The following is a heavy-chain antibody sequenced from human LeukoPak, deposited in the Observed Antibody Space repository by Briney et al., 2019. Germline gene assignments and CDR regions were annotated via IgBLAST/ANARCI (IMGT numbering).Heavy chain of an antibody. V-gene: IGHV1-69*05. Sequence: SVKVSCKASGGTFSSYAINWVRQAPGQGLEWMGRIIPIFGTANYAQKFQGRVTITTDESTSTAYMELSSLRSEDTAVYYCARPRKGYDFFLWGQGTLVTVSS. CDR3: ARPRKGYDFFL. CDR2: IIPIFGTA. J-gene: IGHJ4*02. CDR1: GGTFSSYA. D-gene: IGHD3-3*01.